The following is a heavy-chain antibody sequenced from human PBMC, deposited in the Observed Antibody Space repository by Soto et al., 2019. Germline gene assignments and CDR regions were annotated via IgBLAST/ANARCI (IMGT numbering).Heavy chain of an antibody. J-gene: IGHJ4*02. CDR2: IWYDGSNK. Sequence: GGSLRLSCAASGFTFSIYGMHWVRQAPGKGLEWVAVIWYDGSNKYYADSVKGRFTISRDNSKNTLYLQMNSLRAEDTAVYYCARDIKLRSGYSIPLGYWGQGTLVTVSS. V-gene: IGHV3-33*01. CDR3: ARDIKLRSGYSIPLGY. CDR1: GFTFSIYG. D-gene: IGHD3-3*01.